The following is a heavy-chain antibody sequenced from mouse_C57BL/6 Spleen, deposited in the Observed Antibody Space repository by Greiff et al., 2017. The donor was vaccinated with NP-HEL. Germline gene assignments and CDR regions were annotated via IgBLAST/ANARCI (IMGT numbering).Heavy chain of an antibody. V-gene: IGHV1-22*01. CDR2: INPNNGGT. CDR1: GYTFTDYK. J-gene: IGHJ2*01. Sequence: EVQLQQSGPELVKPGASVKMSCQASGYTFTDYKMHWVKQSHGKSLEWIGYINPNNGGTSYNQKFKGKATLPVNKSSSTAYMELRSLTSEDAAVYYCARGYYRDYWGQGTTLTVSS. D-gene: IGHD2-12*01. CDR3: ARGYYRDY.